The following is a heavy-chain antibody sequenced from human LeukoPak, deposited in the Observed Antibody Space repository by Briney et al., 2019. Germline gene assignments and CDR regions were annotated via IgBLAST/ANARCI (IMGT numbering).Heavy chain of an antibody. CDR3: ASWDVYNSGMDV. CDR2: ISSSSSYI. Sequence: GGSLRLSCAASGFTFSSYSMNWVRQAPGKGLEWVSSISSSSSYIYYADSVRGRFTISRDNAKNLLYLQMNSLRAEDTAVYYCASWDVYNSGMDVWGQGTTVTVSS. J-gene: IGHJ6*02. V-gene: IGHV3-21*06. D-gene: IGHD1-26*01. CDR1: GFTFSSYS.